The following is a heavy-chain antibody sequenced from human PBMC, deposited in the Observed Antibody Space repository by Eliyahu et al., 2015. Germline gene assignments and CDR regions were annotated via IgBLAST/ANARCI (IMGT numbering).Heavy chain of an antibody. Sequence: EVQLVESGGGLVKPGGSLXLXCAASGFTFSSYSXNWVRQAPGKGLEWVSSXGVSSSYIYYADSVRGRFTISRDNAKNSLYLQMNSLRAEDTAVYYCARDTLYCSGVNCYKAYYGMDVWGQGTTVTVSS. CDR2: XGVSSSYI. CDR1: GFTFSSYS. V-gene: IGHV3-21*01. D-gene: IGHD2-15*01. CDR3: ARDTLYCSGVNCYKAYYGMDV. J-gene: IGHJ6*02.